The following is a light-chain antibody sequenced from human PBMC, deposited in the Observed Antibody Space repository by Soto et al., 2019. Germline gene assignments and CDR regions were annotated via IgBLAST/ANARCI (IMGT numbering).Light chain of an antibody. Sequence: QSVLTQPPSASGTPGQRVTISCSGSSSNIGSNYVYWYQQLPGTAPKLLIYRNNQRPSGVPDRFSGSKSGTSASLAISGLRSEDEADSYSAAWADSLSGSWVFGGGTKVTVL. V-gene: IGLV1-47*01. J-gene: IGLJ3*02. CDR3: AAWADSLSGSWV. CDR2: RNN. CDR1: SSNIGSNY.